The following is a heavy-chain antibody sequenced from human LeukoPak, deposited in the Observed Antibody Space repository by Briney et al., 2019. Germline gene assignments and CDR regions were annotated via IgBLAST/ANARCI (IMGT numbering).Heavy chain of an antibody. CDR2: ISALNGNA. CDR3: ARDEQYQLMILDF. Sequence: ASVKVSCKASGYTFTDDGFTWVRPAPGQGLEWVGWISALNGNANYAHKFRGRVTLTRDTSTGTAYMELRSLKSDDTAVYYCARDEQYQLMILDFWGQGTLITVSS. CDR1: GYTFTDDG. J-gene: IGHJ4*02. V-gene: IGHV1-18*01. D-gene: IGHD3-16*01.